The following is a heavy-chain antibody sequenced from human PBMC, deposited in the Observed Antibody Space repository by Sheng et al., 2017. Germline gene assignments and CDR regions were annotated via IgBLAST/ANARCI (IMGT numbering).Heavy chain of an antibody. D-gene: IGHD1-1*01. J-gene: IGHJ3*02. Sequence: QVQLVESGGGVVQPGRSLRLSCAVSGFMFSNYAMHWVRQAPGKGLEWVALISYDGSNKYYADSVKGRFTISRDNAKQSLYLQMDSLRVEDTAVYFCARDKAVLTNAFDMWGQGTMVTVSS. CDR3: ARDKAVLTNAFDM. V-gene: IGHV3-30*04. CDR1: GFMFSNYA. CDR2: ISYDGSNK.